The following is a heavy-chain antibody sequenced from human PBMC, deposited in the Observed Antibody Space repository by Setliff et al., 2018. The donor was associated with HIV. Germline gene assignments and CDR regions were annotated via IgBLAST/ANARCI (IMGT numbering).Heavy chain of an antibody. CDR1: GASISTTTYY. CDR2: IYSNGNT. CDR3: ARESPDGLDY. J-gene: IGHJ4*02. V-gene: IGHV4-61*02. D-gene: IGHD2-8*01. Sequence: SETLSLTCTVSGASISTTTYYWSWLRQPAGKGLEWIGRIYSNGNTDYNPSLKSRVTISEDTSKNQFSLKVNSVTAADTAMYFCARESPDGLDYWGQGTLVTVSS.